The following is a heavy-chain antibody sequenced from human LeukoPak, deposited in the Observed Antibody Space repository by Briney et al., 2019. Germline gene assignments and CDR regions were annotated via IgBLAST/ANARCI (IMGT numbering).Heavy chain of an antibody. J-gene: IGHJ6*02. D-gene: IGHD5-18*01. Sequence: ASVKVSCKASGYTVTSYYMHLLRQAPGQGLEWMGIINPSGGSTSYAQKFQARVTMTRDTSTSTAYMELSSLRSEDTAVYYCARFPNTAMVMGLEYYYYGMDVRGQGTTVTVSS. V-gene: IGHV1-46*01. CDR2: INPSGGST. CDR1: GYTVTSYY. CDR3: ARFPNTAMVMGLEYYYYGMDV.